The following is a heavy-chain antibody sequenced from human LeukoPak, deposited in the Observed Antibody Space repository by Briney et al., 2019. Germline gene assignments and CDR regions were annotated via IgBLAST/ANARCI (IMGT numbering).Heavy chain of an antibody. CDR3: ASGGGSGPWGAYYYYAMDV. Sequence: ASVKVSCKASGYTFSRYYIKWVRQATGQGLEWMVWMNPNSGNTGYAQKFQGRVTMTRNTSISTAYRELSGLRSEDTAVYYWASGGGSGPWGAYYYYAMDVWGQGTTVTVSS. D-gene: IGHD3-10*01. V-gene: IGHV1-8*01. CDR2: MNPNSGNT. J-gene: IGHJ6*02. CDR1: GYTFSRYY.